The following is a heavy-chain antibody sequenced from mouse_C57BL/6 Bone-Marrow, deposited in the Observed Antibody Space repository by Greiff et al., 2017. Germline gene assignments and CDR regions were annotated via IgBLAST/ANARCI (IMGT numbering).Heavy chain of an antibody. V-gene: IGHV1-54*01. CDR2: INPGSGGT. Sequence: QVQLQHSGAELVRPGTSVKVSCKASGYAFTNYLIEWVKQRPGQDLEWIGVINPGSGGTNYNEKFKGKATLTADKSSSTAYMQLSSLTSEDSAVYFCARFGFAYWGQGTLVTVSA. CDR1: GYAFTNYL. CDR3: ARFGFAY. J-gene: IGHJ3*01.